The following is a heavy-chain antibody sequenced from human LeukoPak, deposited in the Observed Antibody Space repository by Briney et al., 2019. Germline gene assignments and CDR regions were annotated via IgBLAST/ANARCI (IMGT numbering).Heavy chain of an antibody. V-gene: IGHV4-34*01. D-gene: IGHD1-26*01. Sequence: PSETLSLTCAVYGGSFSGYYWSWIRQPPGKGLEWIGEINHSGSTNYNPSLKSRVTISVDTSKNQFSLKLNSVTAADTAVYYCARGGGSYYQDYWGQGTLVTVSS. CDR1: GGSFSGYY. CDR3: ARGGGSYYQDY. J-gene: IGHJ4*02. CDR2: INHSGST.